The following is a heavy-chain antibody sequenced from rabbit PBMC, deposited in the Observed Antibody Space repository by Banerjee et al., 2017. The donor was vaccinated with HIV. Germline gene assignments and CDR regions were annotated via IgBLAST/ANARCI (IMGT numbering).Heavy chain of an antibody. CDR2: IYTGSSGST. CDR3: ARGPYAGYSGYGYAVYFNL. V-gene: IGHV1S43*01. Sequence: QQQLEESGGGLVKPGGTLTLTCKASGFSFSSYYDMCWVRQAPGKGPEWIACIYTGSSGSTYYANWAKGRFTISRSTSLNTVTLQMTSLTAADTATYFCARGPYAGYSGYGYAVYFNLWGPGTLVTVS. J-gene: IGHJ4*01. D-gene: IGHD6-1*01. CDR1: GFSFSSYYD.